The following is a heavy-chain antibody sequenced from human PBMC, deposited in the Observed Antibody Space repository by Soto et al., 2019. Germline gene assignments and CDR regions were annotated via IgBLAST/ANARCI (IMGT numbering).Heavy chain of an antibody. V-gene: IGHV1-2*02. Sequence: QLHLVQSGAVVKKPGASVTVSCSASGYPVTAYYMHWVRQAPGRGLEWMGGINPATGAAKYTQTFQGRVTMPRDSSRSAGFMELSGLTSEDTAVFYCARGGGVGVAGSAAFDMWGQGTLVTVSS. D-gene: IGHD3-3*01. J-gene: IGHJ3*02. CDR3: ARGGGVGVAGSAAFDM. CDR1: GYPVTAYY. CDR2: INPATGAA.